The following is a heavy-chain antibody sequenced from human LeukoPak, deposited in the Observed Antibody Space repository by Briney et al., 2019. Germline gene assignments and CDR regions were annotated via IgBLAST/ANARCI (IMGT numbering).Heavy chain of an antibody. CDR3: ARLGLYAGSVDWFSDY. CDR1: GDSINNYY. D-gene: IGHD3-10*01. J-gene: IGHJ4*02. CDR2: IFYIGST. Sequence: SETLSLTCTVSGDSINNYYWVWLRQPPGKGLEYIGYIFYIGSTNYNPSLKSRVTISVDRSKSQFSLKLTSLTAANTAVYYCARLGLYAGSVDWFSDYWGQGTLVTVSS. V-gene: IGHV4-59*01.